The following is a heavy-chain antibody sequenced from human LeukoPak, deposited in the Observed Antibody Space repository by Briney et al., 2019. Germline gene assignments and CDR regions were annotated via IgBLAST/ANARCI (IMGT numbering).Heavy chain of an antibody. Sequence: GGSLRLSCAAAGFTFSSYSMNWVRQAPGKGLEWVSSISSSSSYIYYADSVKGRFTISRDNAKNSLYLQMNSLRAEDTAVYYCARDRGSPQLVRYFDYWGQGTLVTVSS. CDR3: ARDRGSPQLVRYFDY. CDR1: GFTFSSYS. J-gene: IGHJ4*02. CDR2: ISSSSSYI. D-gene: IGHD6-13*01. V-gene: IGHV3-21*01.